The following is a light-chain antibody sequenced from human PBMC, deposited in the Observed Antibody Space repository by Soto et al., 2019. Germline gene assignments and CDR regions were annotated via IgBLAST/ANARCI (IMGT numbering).Light chain of an antibody. V-gene: IGLV2-23*01. CDR2: ERS. J-gene: IGLJ1*01. CDR1: SSDVGSYNV. CDR3: CSYAGSSTLV. Sequence: QSVLTQPASVTGSPGQSITISCTGTSSDVGSYNVVSWYQQHPGKAPKLMIYERSKRPSAVSDRFSGSKSGNTASQTISGLQADDYTDYYCCSYAGSSTLVFGTGTKVTVL.